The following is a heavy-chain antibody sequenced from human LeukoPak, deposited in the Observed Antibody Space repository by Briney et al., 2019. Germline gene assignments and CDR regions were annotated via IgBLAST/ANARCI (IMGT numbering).Heavy chain of an antibody. CDR3: ASLDTQGIDY. CDR2: IYYSGST. CDR1: GGSISSSSYY. J-gene: IGHJ4*02. Sequence: SETLSLTCTVSGGSISSSSYYWGWIRQPPGKGLEWIGSIYYSGSTYYNPSLKSRVTISVDTSKNQFSLKLSSVTAADTAVYYCASLDTQGIDYWGQGTLVTVSS. V-gene: IGHV4-39*01.